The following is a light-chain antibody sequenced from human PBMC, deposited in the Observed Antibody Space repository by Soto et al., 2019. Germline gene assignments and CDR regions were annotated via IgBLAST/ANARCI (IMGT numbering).Light chain of an antibody. CDR3: MQALQTAWT. Sequence: DIVMPQSPLSLPVTPGEPASISCRSSQSLLHSNGYNYLDWYLQKPGQSPQLLIYLGSNRASGVPDRISGSGSGTDFTLKISRVEAEDVGVYYCMQALQTAWTYGQGTKVDIK. CDR1: QSLLHSNGYNY. CDR2: LGS. V-gene: IGKV2-28*01. J-gene: IGKJ1*01.